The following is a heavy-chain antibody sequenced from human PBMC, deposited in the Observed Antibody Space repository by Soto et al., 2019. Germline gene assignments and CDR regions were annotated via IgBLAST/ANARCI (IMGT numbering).Heavy chain of an antibody. CDR1: GFTFSGYA. CDR2: ISASGDTT. D-gene: IGHD3-10*01. Sequence: PGGSLRLSCAASGFTFSGYAMTWVRQAPGKGLEWVSGISASGDTTYYADSVKGRFTTSRHNYENTMYLQMNSLRAEDTGVYYCAHSRISMVRGLIIVPNYWGKQTLVTVSS. J-gene: IGHJ4*02. V-gene: IGHV3-23*01. CDR3: AHSRISMVRGLIIVPNY.